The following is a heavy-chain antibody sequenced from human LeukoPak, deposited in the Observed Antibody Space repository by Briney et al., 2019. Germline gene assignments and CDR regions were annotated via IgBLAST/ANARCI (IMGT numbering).Heavy chain of an antibody. Sequence: GASVKVSCKASGGTFSSYAISWVRQAPGQGLEWMGRIIPILGIANYAQKFQGRVTITADKSTSTAYMELSSLRSEDTAVYYCARGGGYTSSSWFDPWGQGTLVTVSS. CDR1: GGTFSSYA. J-gene: IGHJ5*02. V-gene: IGHV1-69*04. CDR2: IIPILGIA. D-gene: IGHD3-16*02. CDR3: ARGGGYTSSSWFDP.